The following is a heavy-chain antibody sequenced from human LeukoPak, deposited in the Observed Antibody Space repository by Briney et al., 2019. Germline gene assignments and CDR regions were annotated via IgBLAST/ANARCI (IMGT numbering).Heavy chain of an antibody. CDR2: IKRDGSAK. CDR1: GFTFSGYW. CDR3: AREDTAMDHYFYYGMDV. J-gene: IGHJ6*02. D-gene: IGHD5-18*01. Sequence: GGSLRLSCAASGFTFSGYWMSWVRQAPGKGLEWVANIKRDGSAKYYVDSVKGRFTISRNNAKDSLFLQMNSLRAEDTGVYYCAREDTAMDHYFYYGMDVWGQGTTVTISS. V-gene: IGHV3-7*03.